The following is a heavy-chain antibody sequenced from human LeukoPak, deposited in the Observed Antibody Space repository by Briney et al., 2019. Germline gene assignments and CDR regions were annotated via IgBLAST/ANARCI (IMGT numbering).Heavy chain of an antibody. CDR3: ARHHIALYGSGSYYFDT. J-gene: IGHJ4*02. V-gene: IGHV4-39*01. Sequence: SETLSLTCGVSGDSISSSSYYWGWIRQSPGKGLEWIASIHYSGSTYYNPSLKSRVTISVDMSKNLFSLKLSSVTAADTAVYYCARHHIALYGSGSYYFDTWGQGTLVTVSP. D-gene: IGHD3-10*01. CDR2: IHYSGST. CDR1: GDSISSSSYY.